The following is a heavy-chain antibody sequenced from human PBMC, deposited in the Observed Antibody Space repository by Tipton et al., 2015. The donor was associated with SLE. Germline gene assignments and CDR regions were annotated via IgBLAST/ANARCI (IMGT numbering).Heavy chain of an antibody. CDR2: IYYSGST. CDR3: ASPGQNYYDSSGYSN. V-gene: IGHV4-39*01. D-gene: IGHD3-22*01. CDR1: GGSISSSSYY. Sequence: LRLSCTVSGGSISSSSYYWGWIRQPPGKGLEWIGSIYYSGSTYSNPSLKSRVTISVDTSKNQFSLKLSSVTAADTAVYSCASPGQNYYDSSGYSNWGQGTLVTVSS. J-gene: IGHJ4*02.